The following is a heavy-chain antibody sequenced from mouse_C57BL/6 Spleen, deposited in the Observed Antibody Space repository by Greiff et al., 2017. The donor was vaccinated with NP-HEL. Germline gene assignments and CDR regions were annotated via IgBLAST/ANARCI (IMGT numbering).Heavy chain of an antibody. D-gene: IGHD3-2*02. V-gene: IGHV1-74*01. CDR2: IHPSDSDT. J-gene: IGHJ3*01. Sequence: QVQLQQPGAELVKPGASVKVSCKASGYTFTSYWMHWVKQRPGQGLEWIGRIHPSDSDTNYNQKFKGKATLTVDKSSSTAYMQLSSLTSEDSAVSYSAMCSDRSGVCAYWGPETLVTVSA. CDR1: GYTFTSYW. CDR3: AMCSDRSGVCAY.